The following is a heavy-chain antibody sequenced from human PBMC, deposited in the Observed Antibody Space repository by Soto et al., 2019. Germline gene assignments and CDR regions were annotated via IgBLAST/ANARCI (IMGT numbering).Heavy chain of an antibody. CDR2: ISYDGSNK. CDR1: GFTFSSYA. D-gene: IGHD3-3*01. V-gene: IGHV3-30-3*02. CDR3: AKLLRILGVAPDYYYYGMDV. J-gene: IGHJ6*02. Sequence: QVQLVESGGGVVQPGRSLRLSCAASGFTFSSYAMHWVRQAPGKGLEWVAVISYDGSNKYYADSVKGRFTISRDNSKNTLYLQMNSLGAEDTTVYYCAKLLRILGVAPDYYYYGMDVWGQGTTVTVSS.